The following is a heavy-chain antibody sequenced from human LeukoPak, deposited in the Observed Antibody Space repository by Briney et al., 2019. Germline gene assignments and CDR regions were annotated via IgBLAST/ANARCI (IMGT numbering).Heavy chain of an antibody. V-gene: IGHV4-59*12. CDR1: GGFNTHYY. Sequence: SETLSLTCSVSGGFNTHYYWSWIRQPPGKGLEWIGYFYHSGSTNYNPSLKSRVTISVDTSKNQFSLKLSSVTAADTAVYYCARGRIAVAAQPFGHWGQGTLVTVSS. CDR2: FYHSGST. J-gene: IGHJ4*02. D-gene: IGHD6-19*01. CDR3: ARGRIAVAAQPFGH.